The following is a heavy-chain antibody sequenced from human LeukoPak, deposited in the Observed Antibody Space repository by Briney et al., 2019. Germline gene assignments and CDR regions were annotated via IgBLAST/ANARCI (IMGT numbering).Heavy chain of an antibody. Sequence: PGGSLRLSCAASGFTFDDYAMDWVPQAPGKGLEWVSLISGDGGSTYYADSVKGRFTISRDNSKNSLYLQMNSLRTEDTALYYCAKGGSSGLDYWGQGTLVTVSS. D-gene: IGHD3-16*01. V-gene: IGHV3-43*02. J-gene: IGHJ4*02. CDR2: ISGDGGST. CDR3: AKGGSSGLDY. CDR1: GFTFDDYA.